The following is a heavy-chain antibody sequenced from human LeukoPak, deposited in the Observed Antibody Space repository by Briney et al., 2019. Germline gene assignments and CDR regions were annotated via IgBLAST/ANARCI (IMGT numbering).Heavy chain of an antibody. J-gene: IGHJ6*02. D-gene: IGHD6-19*01. Sequence: SETLSLTCAVSGGSISSSNWWSWVRQPPGKGLEWIGEIYHSGSTNYNPSLKSRVTISVDKSKNQFSLKLSSVTAAATAVYYCARSIVAGPPTPYYYYGMDVWGQGTTVTVSS. CDR3: ARSIVAGPPTPYYYYGMDV. V-gene: IGHV4-4*02. CDR2: IYHSGST. CDR1: GGSISSSNW.